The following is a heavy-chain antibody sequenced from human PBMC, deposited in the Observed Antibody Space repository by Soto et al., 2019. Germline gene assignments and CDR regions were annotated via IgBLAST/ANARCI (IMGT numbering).Heavy chain of an antibody. D-gene: IGHD3-10*01. CDR2: INYSGST. CDR1: GGSISSGGYY. J-gene: IGHJ4*02. CDR3: ARDVTGSGSCDY. Sequence: QVQLQESGPGLVKPSQTLSLTCPVSGGSISSGGYYWSWIRQHPGKGLEWIGYINYSGSTYYNPSLKGRVTISVDTSKNQFSLKLSSVTAADTAVYYCARDVTGSGSCDYWGQGTLVTVSS. V-gene: IGHV4-31*03.